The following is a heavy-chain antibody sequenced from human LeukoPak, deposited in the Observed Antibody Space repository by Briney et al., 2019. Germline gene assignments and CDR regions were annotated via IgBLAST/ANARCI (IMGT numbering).Heavy chain of an antibody. CDR3: ARVYYDILTGYYRGYAY. CDR2: IYYSGST. J-gene: IGHJ4*02. V-gene: IGHV4-39*07. CDR1: GGSISSSYYY. D-gene: IGHD3-9*01. Sequence: PSETLSLTCTVSGGSISSSYYYWGWIRQPPGKGLEWIGSIYYSGSTYYNPSLKSRVTISVDTSMNQFSLKLSSVTAADTAVYYCARVYYDILTGYYRGYAYWGQGTLVTVSS.